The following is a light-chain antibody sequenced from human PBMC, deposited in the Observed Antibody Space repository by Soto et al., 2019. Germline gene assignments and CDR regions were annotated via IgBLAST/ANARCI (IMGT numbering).Light chain of an antibody. J-gene: IGKJ1*01. V-gene: IGKV3-11*01. CDR3: QQRAKWPRT. CDR2: GAS. CDR1: QSVSNS. Sequence: EIALTQSPATLSLSPGERATLSCWASQSVSNSLAWFQQRPGQAPRLLIYGASDRATGIPARFSGTGSGTDFTLTISSLEPEDFAVYYCQQRAKWPRTFGQGTKVDIK.